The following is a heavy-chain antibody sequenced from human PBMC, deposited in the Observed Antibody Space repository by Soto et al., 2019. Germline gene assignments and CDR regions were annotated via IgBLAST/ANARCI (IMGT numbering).Heavy chain of an antibody. Sequence: GGSLRLSCVASGFTFSHTWMNWVRQAPGKGLEWVGRIYSKTDGGAADYAAPVKGRFTISRDDSKNTLYLQMNSLKTDDTAVYYCVTGDRSTGTTKALDSWGQGTLVTVSS. CDR1: GFTFSHTW. CDR2: IYSKTDGGAA. D-gene: IGHD1-7*01. V-gene: IGHV3-15*07. CDR3: VTGDRSTGTTKALDS. J-gene: IGHJ4*02.